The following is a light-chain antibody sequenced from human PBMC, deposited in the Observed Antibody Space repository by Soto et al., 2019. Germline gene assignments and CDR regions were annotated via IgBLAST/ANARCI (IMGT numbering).Light chain of an antibody. V-gene: IGLV2-8*01. J-gene: IGLJ2*01. CDR1: SSDVGGYNY. CDR2: EVS. Sequence: QSALTQPPSASGSPGQSVTISCTGTSSDVGGYNYVSWYQQHPGKAPKLMIYEVSKRPSGVPDRFSGSKSGNTASLTVSGLQAEDAADYYCSSYAGSNNFDVVFGGGTKVTVL. CDR3: SSYAGSNNFDVV.